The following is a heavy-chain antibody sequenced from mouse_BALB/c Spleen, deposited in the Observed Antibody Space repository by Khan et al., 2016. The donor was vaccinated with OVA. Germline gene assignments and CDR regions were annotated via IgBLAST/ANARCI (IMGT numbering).Heavy chain of an antibody. V-gene: IGHV2-9*02. CDR2: IWAGGST. Sequence: QVQLKESGPGLVAPSQSLSITCTVTGFSLTNYAIHWIRQPPGKNLEWLGIIWAGGSTNYNSALMSRLSISKDNSKSQVFLKMNSLHAHDTAIYYCARNREPDYFDYWGQGTTLTVFS. CDR1: GFSLTNYA. J-gene: IGHJ2*01. CDR3: ARNREPDYFDY.